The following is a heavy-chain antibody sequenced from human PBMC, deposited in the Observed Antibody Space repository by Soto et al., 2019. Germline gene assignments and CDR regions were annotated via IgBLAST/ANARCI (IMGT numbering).Heavy chain of an antibody. CDR2: IIPNFGTA. CDR3: ASGRDGYNQGQWYFDL. CDR1: GYTFTISG. D-gene: IGHD5-12*01. J-gene: IGHJ2*01. Sequence: ASVKVSCKASGYTFTISGISWVRQAPGQGLEWMGGIIPNFGTANYAQKFQGRVTITADTSTSTAYMELSSLRSEDTAVYYCASGRDGYNQGQWYFDLWGRGTLVTVSS. V-gene: IGHV1-69*06.